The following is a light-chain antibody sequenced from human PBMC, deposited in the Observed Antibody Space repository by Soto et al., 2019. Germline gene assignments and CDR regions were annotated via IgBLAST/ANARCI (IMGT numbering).Light chain of an antibody. V-gene: IGLV1-40*01. J-gene: IGLJ1*01. Sequence: QSVLTQPPSVSGAPGQRVTISCTGSSSNIRAGYDVHWYQQLPGTAPKLLIYGNTNRPSGVPDRFSGSKSGTSASLAITGLQAEDEADYYCQSYDSSLSGPSFVFGTGTKVTVL. CDR3: QSYDSSLSGPSFV. CDR1: SSNIRAGYD. CDR2: GNT.